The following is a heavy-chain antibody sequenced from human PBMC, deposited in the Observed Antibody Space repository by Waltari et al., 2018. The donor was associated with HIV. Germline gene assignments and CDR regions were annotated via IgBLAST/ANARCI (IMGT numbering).Heavy chain of an antibody. Sequence: EVQLVESGGGVVQPGGSLRLYCAASGLTVSNLWMTWVRQAPGKALECVANIKQDGSEKYYVDSVKGRFTTSRDNAKNSLYLQMNSLRAEDTAVYFCARRRRYGYLDYWGQGTLVTVSS. V-gene: IGHV3-7*01. CDR2: IKQDGSEK. J-gene: IGHJ4*02. CDR1: GLTVSNLW. D-gene: IGHD5-18*01. CDR3: ARRRRYGYLDY.